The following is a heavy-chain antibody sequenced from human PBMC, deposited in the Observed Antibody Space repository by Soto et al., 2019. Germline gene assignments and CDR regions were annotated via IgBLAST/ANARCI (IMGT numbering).Heavy chain of an antibody. CDR2: IDNAGTDS. CDR3: ARGWFGPDV. Sequence: EVQLVESGGGLVQPGGSLRLSCAASGFTLSGRSMHWVRQAPGKGLVWVSGIDNAGTDSTYADSVKGRFTSSRDNAKNMLYLQTTSLRVDDTAVYYCARGWFGPDVWGKGTTVTVSS. J-gene: IGHJ6*04. CDR1: GFTLSGRS. V-gene: IGHV3-74*01. D-gene: IGHD3-10*01.